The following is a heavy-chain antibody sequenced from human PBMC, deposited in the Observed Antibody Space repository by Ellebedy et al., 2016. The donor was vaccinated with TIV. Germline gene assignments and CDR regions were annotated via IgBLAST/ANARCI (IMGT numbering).Heavy chain of an antibody. V-gene: IGHV3-53*01. CDR2: IYSGGST. CDR3: ARTEYRSTFDI. J-gene: IGHJ3*02. D-gene: IGHD6-6*01. CDR1: GFTVSSNY. Sequence: GESLKISCAASGFTVSSNYMSWVRQAPGKGLEWVSVIYSGGSTYYADSVKGRFTISRDNSKNTLYLQMNSLRAEDTAVYYCARTEYRSTFDIWGQGTMVTVSS.